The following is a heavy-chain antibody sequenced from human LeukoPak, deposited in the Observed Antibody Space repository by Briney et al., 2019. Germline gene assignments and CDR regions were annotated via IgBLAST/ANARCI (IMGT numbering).Heavy chain of an antibody. CDR3: ARDDPHYDILTGYYPIDS. CDR2: LRYDGSNQ. J-gene: IGHJ4*02. D-gene: IGHD3-9*01. V-gene: IGHV3-30*02. CDR1: GFTFIRNG. Sequence: GGSLRLSCAASGFTFIRNGMHWVRRAPGKGLEWVAFLRYDGSNQYYADSVQGRFTISRDNSKNTLYLQMYSLRAEDTAVYYCARDDPHYDILTGYYPIDSWGQGTLVTVSS.